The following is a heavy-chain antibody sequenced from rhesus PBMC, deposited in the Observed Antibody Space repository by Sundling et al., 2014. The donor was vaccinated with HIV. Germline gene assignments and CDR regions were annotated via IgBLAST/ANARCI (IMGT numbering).Heavy chain of an antibody. J-gene: IGHJ5-1*01. CDR3: ARSNPLYLDFDV. CDR2: IYGSGGIT. Sequence: QVQLQESGPGLVKASETLSLTCAVSGFSITSSYYYWNWIRQSPGKGLEWIGGIYGSGGITEYNPSLKSRVTISIDTSXNQFSLNLSSVTAADTALYYCARSNPLYLDFDVWGPGVLVTVSS. D-gene: IGHD3-3*01. CDR1: GFSITSSYYY. V-gene: IGHV4-122*01.